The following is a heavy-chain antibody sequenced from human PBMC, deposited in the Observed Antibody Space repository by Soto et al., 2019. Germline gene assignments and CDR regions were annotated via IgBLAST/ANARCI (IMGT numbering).Heavy chain of an antibody. CDR1: GVSSTSYD. D-gene: IGHD1-26*01. CDR3: ATKDNGKYYFDF. Sequence: PLDPLSITCVFSGVSSTSYDWSWIRQFPGKGLEWIAYTSYTGNTNYNPSLQSRVTISMDTSKNQLSLKLTSVTAVDTAVYYCATKDNGKYYFDFWGQGTLVTVSS. J-gene: IGHJ4*02. V-gene: IGHV4-59*12. CDR2: TSYTGNT.